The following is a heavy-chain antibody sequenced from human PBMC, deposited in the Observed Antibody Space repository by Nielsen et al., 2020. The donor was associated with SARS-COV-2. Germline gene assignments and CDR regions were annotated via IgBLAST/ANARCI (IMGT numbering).Heavy chain of an antibody. CDR2: IWYDGSTK. CDR3: ARGLAAAGLDY. J-gene: IGHJ4*02. V-gene: IGHV3-33*08. Sequence: GESLKISCAASGFSFSNYWMNWVRQAPGKGLEWVAVIWYDGSTKYYADSVKGRFTISRDNSKNTLYLQMNSLRAEDTAVYYCARGLAAAGLDYWGQGTLVTVSS. CDR1: GFSFSNYW. D-gene: IGHD6-13*01.